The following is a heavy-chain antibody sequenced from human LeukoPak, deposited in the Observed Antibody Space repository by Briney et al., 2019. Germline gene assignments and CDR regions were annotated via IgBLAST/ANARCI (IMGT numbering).Heavy chain of an antibody. CDR1: GFTFSSYS. V-gene: IGHV3-21*01. D-gene: IGHD6-6*01. Sequence: GGSLRLSCAASGFTFSSYSMNWVRQAPGKGPEWVSSISSSSYIYYADSVKGRFTISRDNAKNSLYLQMNSLRAEDTAVYYCARDGDYSSSSHWGQGTLVTVSS. J-gene: IGHJ4*02. CDR2: ISSSSYI. CDR3: ARDGDYSSSSH.